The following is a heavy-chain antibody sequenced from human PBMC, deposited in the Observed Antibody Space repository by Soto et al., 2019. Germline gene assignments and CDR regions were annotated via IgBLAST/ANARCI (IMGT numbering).Heavy chain of an antibody. CDR3: AKGITIFGVVGKDWFDP. D-gene: IGHD3-3*01. CDR2: LSGSGGDT. Sequence: GGSLRLSCAASGFTFSDYAMYWVRQAPGKGLEWVSGLSGSGGDTFYADFVQGRFTISRDNSKSTLYLQMNSLRVEDTAVYYCAKGITIFGVVGKDWFDPWGQGTLVTVSS. V-gene: IGHV3-23*01. J-gene: IGHJ5*02. CDR1: GFTFSDYA.